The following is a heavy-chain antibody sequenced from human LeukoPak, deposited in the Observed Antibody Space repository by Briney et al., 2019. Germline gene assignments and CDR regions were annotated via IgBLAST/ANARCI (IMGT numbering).Heavy chain of an antibody. J-gene: IGHJ4*02. CDR3: ARDQFGQWLVGGFDY. CDR2: ISSNGGST. V-gene: IGHV3-64*01. D-gene: IGHD6-19*01. CDR1: GFTFSSYA. Sequence: GGSLRLSCAASGFTFSSYAMHWVRQAPGKGLEYVSAISSNGGSTYYANSVKGRFTISRDNSKNTLYLQMGSLRAEDMAVYYCARDQFGQWLVGGFDYWGQGTLVTVSS.